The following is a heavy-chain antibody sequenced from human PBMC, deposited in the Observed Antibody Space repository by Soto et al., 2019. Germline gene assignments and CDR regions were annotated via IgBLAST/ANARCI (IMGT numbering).Heavy chain of an antibody. D-gene: IGHD3-16*01. CDR3: AKEYYDYVWRATNYFDY. CDR2: ISYDGSNK. V-gene: IGHV3-30*18. CDR1: GFTFSSYG. J-gene: IGHJ4*02. Sequence: GVSLRLSCAASGFTFSSYGMHWVRQAPGKGLEWVAVISYDGSNKYYADSVKGRFTISRDNSKNTLYLQMNSLRAEDTAVYYCAKEYYDYVWRATNYFDYWGQGTLVTVSS.